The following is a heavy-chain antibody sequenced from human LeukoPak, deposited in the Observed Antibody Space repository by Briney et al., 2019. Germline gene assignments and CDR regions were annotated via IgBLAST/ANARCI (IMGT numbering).Heavy chain of an antibody. V-gene: IGHV3-9*01. CDR3: AKDMYYYDSSGAEDY. D-gene: IGHD3-22*01. J-gene: IGHJ4*02. CDR1: GFTFDDYA. CDR2: ISWNSGSI. Sequence: GGSLRLSCAASGFTFDDYAMHWVRQAPGKGLEWASGISWNSGSIGYADSVKGRFTISRDNAKNSLYLQMNSLRAEDTALYYCAKDMYYYDSSGAEDYWGQGTLVTVSS.